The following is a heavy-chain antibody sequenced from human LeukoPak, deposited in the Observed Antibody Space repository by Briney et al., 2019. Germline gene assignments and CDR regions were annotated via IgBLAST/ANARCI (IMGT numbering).Heavy chain of an antibody. D-gene: IGHD2-2*01. CDR2: INSGGST. CDR3: AKGLGYCTSTTCLLPFDY. J-gene: IGHJ4*02. CDR1: GFTVSTYY. Sequence: GGSLTLSCAASGFTVSTYYMTCVRQAPGKGLECVSVINSGGSTYYADSVKGRFTVSRDNSKNTLYLKMNSLRAEDTAMYYCAKGLGYCTSTTCLLPFDYWGQGTLVTVSS. V-gene: IGHV3-53*01.